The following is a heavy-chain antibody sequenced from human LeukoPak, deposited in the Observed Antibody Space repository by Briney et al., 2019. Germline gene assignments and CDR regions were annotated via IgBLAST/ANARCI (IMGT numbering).Heavy chain of an antibody. J-gene: IGHJ4*02. CDR2: IWYDGSNK. V-gene: IGHV3-33*01. CDR3: AREDRGYSYGYSLDY. D-gene: IGHD5-18*01. CDR1: GFTFSSYG. Sequence: PGRSLRLSCAASGFTFSSYGMHWVRQAPGKGLEWVAVIWYDGSNKYYADSVKGRFTISRDNSKNTLYLQMNSLRAEDTAVYYCAREDRGYSYGYSLDYWGQGTLVTVSS.